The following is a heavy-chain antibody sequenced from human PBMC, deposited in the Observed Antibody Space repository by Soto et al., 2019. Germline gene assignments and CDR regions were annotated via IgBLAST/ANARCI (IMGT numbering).Heavy chain of an antibody. D-gene: IGHD5-12*01. J-gene: IGHJ4*02. V-gene: IGHV1-18*01. CDR3: ARDTRDVDIVATNFAY. CDR1: GYTFTSYG. Sequence: ASVKVSCKASGYTFTSYGISWVRQAPGQGLEWMGWISAYNGNTNYAQKLQGRVTMTTDTSTSTAYMELRSLRSDDTAVYYCARDTRDVDIVATNFAYWGQGTLVTVSS. CDR2: ISAYNGNT.